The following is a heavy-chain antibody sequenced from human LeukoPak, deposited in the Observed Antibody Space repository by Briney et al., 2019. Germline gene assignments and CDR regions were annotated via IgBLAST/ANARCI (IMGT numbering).Heavy chain of an antibody. Sequence: SETLSLTCAVYGGSFSGYYWSWIRQPPGKGLEWIGEINHRGSTNYNPSLKSRVTMSLDTSKNQVSLKLSSVTAADTAVYYCARDRGRDLFDYWGQGTLVTVSS. CDR2: INHRGST. D-gene: IGHD2-21*01. J-gene: IGHJ4*02. CDR1: GGSFSGYY. V-gene: IGHV4-34*01. CDR3: ARDRGRDLFDY.